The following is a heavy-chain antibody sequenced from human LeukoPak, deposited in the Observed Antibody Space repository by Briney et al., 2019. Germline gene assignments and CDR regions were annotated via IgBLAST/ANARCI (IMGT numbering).Heavy chain of an antibody. CDR2: IYYSGST. CDR3: ARDRARWDYGDYSVSFDY. J-gene: IGHJ4*02. D-gene: IGHD4-17*01. V-gene: IGHV4-39*07. CDR1: GGSISSSSYY. Sequence: SETLSLTCTVSGGSISSSSYYWGWIRQPPGKGLEWIGSIYYSGSTYYNPSLKSRVTISVDTSKNQFSLKLSSVTAADTAVYYCARDRARWDYGDYSVSFDYWGQGTLVTVSS.